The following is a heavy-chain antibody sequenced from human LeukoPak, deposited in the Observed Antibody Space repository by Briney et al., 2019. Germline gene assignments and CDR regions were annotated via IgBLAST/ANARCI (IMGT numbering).Heavy chain of an antibody. V-gene: IGHV3-49*04. J-gene: IGHJ5*02. CDR1: GFTFDDYA. D-gene: IGHD6-6*01. CDR2: IRSKAYGGTT. CDR3: TRDTYSSSP. Sequence: GGSLRLSCAASGFTFDDYAMSWVRQAPGKGLEWVGFIRSKAYGGTTEYAASVKGRFTISRDDSKSIAYLQMNSLKTEDTAVYYCTRDTYSSSPWGQGTLVTVSS.